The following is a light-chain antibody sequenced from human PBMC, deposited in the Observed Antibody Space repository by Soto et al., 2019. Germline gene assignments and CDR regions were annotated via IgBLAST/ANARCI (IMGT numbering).Light chain of an antibody. CDR1: QSVSSY. V-gene: IGKV3-11*01. CDR3: QQRSNWPFT. CDR2: DAS. Sequence: ENVFTQSPATPSFSPGEKATLPRRASQSVSSYLAWYQQKPGQAPRLLIYDASNRATGIPARFSGSGSGTDFTLTISSLEPEDFAVYYCQQRSNWPFTFGQGTRLEIK. J-gene: IGKJ5*01.